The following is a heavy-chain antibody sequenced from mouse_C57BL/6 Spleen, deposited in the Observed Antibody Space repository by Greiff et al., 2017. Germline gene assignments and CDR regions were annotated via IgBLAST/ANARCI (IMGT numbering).Heavy chain of an antibody. J-gene: IGHJ3*01. CDR2: ISSGSSTI. CDR3: ARYGNYVSWFAY. V-gene: IGHV5-17*01. Sequence: EVKVEESGGGLVKPGGSLKLSCAASGFTFSDYGMHWVRQAPEKGLEWVAYISSGSSTIYYADTVKGRFTISRDNAKNTLFLQMTSLRSEDTAMYYCARYGNYVSWFAYWGQGTLVTVSA. CDR1: GFTFSDYG. D-gene: IGHD2-1*01.